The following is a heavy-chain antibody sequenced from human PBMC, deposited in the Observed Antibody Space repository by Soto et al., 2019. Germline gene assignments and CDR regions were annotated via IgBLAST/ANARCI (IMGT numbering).Heavy chain of an antibody. J-gene: IGHJ4*02. CDR2: IHYSGST. CDR3: ARYSERHTELDY. CDR1: GGSISGYY. Sequence: QVQLLESGPGLVKPSETLSLTCTVSGGSISGYYWSWIRQPPGKGLEWIGWIHYSGSTLCNPSLKPRXSISVDPSRSEFSLKLTSVTAADTAVYFCARYSERHTELDYWGQGTLVTVSS. D-gene: IGHD1-26*01. V-gene: IGHV4-59*01.